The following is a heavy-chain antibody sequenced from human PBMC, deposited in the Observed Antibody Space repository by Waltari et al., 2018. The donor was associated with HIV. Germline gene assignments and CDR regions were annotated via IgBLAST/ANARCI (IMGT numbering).Heavy chain of an antibody. Sequence: QEQLQASGPGLVKPSETLFLTCTVSGGPISTYYLRWIRQPPGQGLGWDGYFYYSEGTNYNPSLKSRVNISVDTSKNRFSLKLTSVTAADTAVYYCARSEGGFGPYYYGMDVWGQGTTVTVSS. CDR1: GGPISTYY. D-gene: IGHD3-16*01. J-gene: IGHJ6*02. CDR2: FYYSEGT. CDR3: ARSEGGFGPYYYGMDV. V-gene: IGHV4-59*01.